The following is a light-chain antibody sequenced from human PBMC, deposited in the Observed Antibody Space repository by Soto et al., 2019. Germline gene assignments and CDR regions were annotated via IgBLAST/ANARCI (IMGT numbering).Light chain of an antibody. J-gene: IGKJ5*01. CDR3: PQYKTWRSIS. CDR2: DTS. V-gene: IGKV3-15*01. CDR1: QSVSNK. Sequence: IVLTQSPGTLSVSPGERVTLSCRASQSVSNKLGWYQHKPGQAPRLLIYDTSTRAAGTPARFTGSGSGTDFTLTISRMQSEDVAVYSCPQYKTWRSISFGQGTRLDI.